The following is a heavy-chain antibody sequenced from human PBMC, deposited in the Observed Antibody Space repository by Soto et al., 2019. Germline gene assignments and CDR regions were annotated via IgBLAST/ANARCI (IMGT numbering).Heavy chain of an antibody. CDR1: GGSISSSSYY. CDR2: IYYSGST. Sequence: SETLSLTCTVSGGSISSSSYYWGWIRQPPGKGLEWIGSIYYSGSTYYNPSLKSRVTISVDTSKNQFSLKLSSVTAADTAVYYCAKTRDDYGDKLPSSYYYGMDVWGQGTTVTVSS. CDR3: AKTRDDYGDKLPSSYYYGMDV. J-gene: IGHJ6*02. D-gene: IGHD4-17*01. V-gene: IGHV4-39*01.